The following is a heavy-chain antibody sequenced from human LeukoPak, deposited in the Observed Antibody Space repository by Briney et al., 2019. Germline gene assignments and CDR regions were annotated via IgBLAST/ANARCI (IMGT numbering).Heavy chain of an antibody. CDR2: INHSGST. CDR1: GGSFSGYY. J-gene: IGHJ3*02. CDR3: ARSLAYCGGDCYPLDAFDI. D-gene: IGHD2-21*02. V-gene: IGHV4-34*01. Sequence: SETLSLTCAVYGGSFSGYYWSWIRQPPGKGLEWIGEINHSGSTNYNPSLKSRVTISVDTSKNQFSLKLSSVTAADTAVYYCARSLAYCGGDCYPLDAFDIWGQGTMVTVSS.